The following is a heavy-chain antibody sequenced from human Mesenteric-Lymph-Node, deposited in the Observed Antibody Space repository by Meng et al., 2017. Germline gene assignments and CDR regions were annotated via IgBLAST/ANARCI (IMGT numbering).Heavy chain of an antibody. Sequence: QVQLVEAGAEVKEPGSLVEVSWKASGGTFSSYAISWVRQAPGQGLEWMGGIIPIFGTANYAQKLQGRITITADESTSTAYMELSSLRVEDTAVYYCVGEVGPRDFDNWGQGILVTVSS. J-gene: IGHJ4*02. CDR1: GGTFSSYA. CDR3: VGEVGPRDFDN. CDR2: IIPIFGTA. V-gene: IGHV1-69*01. D-gene: IGHD1-26*01.